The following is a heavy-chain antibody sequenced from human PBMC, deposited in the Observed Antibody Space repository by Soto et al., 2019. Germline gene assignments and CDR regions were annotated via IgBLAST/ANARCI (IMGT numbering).Heavy chain of an antibody. V-gene: IGHV3-30*18. D-gene: IGHD1-26*01. Sequence: PGGSLRLSCVVSGFPFSNYGTHLVRQPPGKGLEWVALISDDGDKRYYAESVRGRLIISRDNSKDTLYLQMNSLGPDDTAVYFCAKARVRIVGANSFDSWGQGNPV. CDR2: ISDDGDKR. CDR1: GFPFSNYG. J-gene: IGHJ4*02. CDR3: AKARVRIVGANSFDS.